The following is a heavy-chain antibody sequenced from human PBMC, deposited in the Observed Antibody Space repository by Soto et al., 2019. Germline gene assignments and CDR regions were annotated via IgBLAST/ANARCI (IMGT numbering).Heavy chain of an antibody. CDR2: IYHSGST. Sequence: SETLSLTCAVSGGSISSSSWWSWVRQPPGKGLEWIGEIYHSGSTNYNPSLKSRVTISVDKSKNQFSLKLSSVTAADTAVYYCARTGGSYGEFDYWGQGTLVTVS. CDR1: GGSISSSSW. CDR3: ARTGGSYGEFDY. D-gene: IGHD1-26*01. J-gene: IGHJ4*02. V-gene: IGHV4-4*02.